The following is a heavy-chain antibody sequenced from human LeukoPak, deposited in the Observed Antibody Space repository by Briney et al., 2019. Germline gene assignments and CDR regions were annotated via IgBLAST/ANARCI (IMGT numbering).Heavy chain of an antibody. Sequence: ASVKVSCKASGYTFTSYDINWVRQATGQGFEWMGWMNPNSGNTGYAQKFQGRVTMTRNTSISTAYMELRSLRSDDTAVYYCARVAGSGWYDYWGQGTLVTVSS. CDR1: GYTFTSYD. CDR3: ARVAGSGWYDY. J-gene: IGHJ4*02. D-gene: IGHD6-19*01. V-gene: IGHV1-8*01. CDR2: MNPNSGNT.